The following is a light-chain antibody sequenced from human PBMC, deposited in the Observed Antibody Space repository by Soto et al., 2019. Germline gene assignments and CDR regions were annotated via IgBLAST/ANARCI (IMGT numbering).Light chain of an antibody. CDR3: SRV. V-gene: IGLV7-43*01. Sequence: QAVVTQEPSLTVSPGGTVTLTCASSSGPVTSGYYSNWFQQKPGQAPRPLIFRTGNNHSWTPARFSGSLLGARPALTLSNVQPEDETVVVLSRVFGGGTKLTVL. CDR2: RTG. CDR1: SGPVTSGYY. J-gene: IGLJ3*02.